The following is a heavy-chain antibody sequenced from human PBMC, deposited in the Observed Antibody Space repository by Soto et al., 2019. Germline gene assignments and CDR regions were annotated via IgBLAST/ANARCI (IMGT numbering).Heavy chain of an antibody. D-gene: IGHD3-10*01. CDR1: GYTFTSYG. V-gene: IGHV1-18*01. CDR2: ISAYNGNT. CDR3: ARDHVTMVRGSFDP. Sequence: QVQLVQSGAEVKKPGASVKVSCKASGYTFTSYGISWVRQAPGQGLEWMGWISAYNGNTNYAQKLQGRVTMTTDTSQSTAYMELRGLRSDGTAVYYWARDHVTMVRGSFDPWGQGTLVTVSS. J-gene: IGHJ5*02.